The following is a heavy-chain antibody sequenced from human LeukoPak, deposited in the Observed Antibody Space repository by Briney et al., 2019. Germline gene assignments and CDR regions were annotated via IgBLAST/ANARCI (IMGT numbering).Heavy chain of an antibody. D-gene: IGHD1-26*01. CDR1: GYSISSGYY. V-gene: IGHV4-38-2*02. CDR3: ARDRSGGYSLDS. J-gene: IGHJ4*02. Sequence: SETLSLTCAVSGYSISSGYYWGWIRQPPGKGLEWIGNMFHSGSTYYNPSLKSRVTISVDTSKNQFSLRLSSVTAADTAIYYCARDRSGGYSLDSWGQGTLVTVSS. CDR2: MFHSGST.